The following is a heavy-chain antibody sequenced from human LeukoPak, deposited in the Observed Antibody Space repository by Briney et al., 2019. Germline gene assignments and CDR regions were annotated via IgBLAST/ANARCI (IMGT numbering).Heavy chain of an antibody. CDR2: IIPIFGTA. V-gene: IGHV1-69*05. D-gene: IGHD6-6*01. CDR1: GGTFSSYA. J-gene: IGHJ4*02. CDR3: ARSGSIAAFDDFVY. Sequence: SVKVSCKASGGTFSSYAISWVRQAPGQGLEWMGRIIPIFGTANYAQKFQGRVTITTDESTSTAYMELSSLRSEDTAVYYCARSGSIAAFDDFVYWGQGTLVTVSS.